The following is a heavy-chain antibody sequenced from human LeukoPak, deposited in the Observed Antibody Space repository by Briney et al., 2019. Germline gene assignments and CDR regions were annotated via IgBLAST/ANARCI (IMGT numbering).Heavy chain of an antibody. CDR2: IYYSGST. D-gene: IGHD5-18*01. V-gene: IGHV4-59*11. CDR1: GGSISSHY. CDR3: ARGRYSYGYLDY. Sequence: SETLSLTCTVSGGSISSHYWSWIRQPPGKGLEWIRYIYYSGSTNYNPSFKSRVTISVDTSKNQFSLKLSSVTAADTAVYYCARGRYSYGYLDYWGQGTLVTVSS. J-gene: IGHJ4*02.